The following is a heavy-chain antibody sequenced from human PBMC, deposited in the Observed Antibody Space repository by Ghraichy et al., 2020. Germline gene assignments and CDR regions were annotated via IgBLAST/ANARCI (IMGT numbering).Heavy chain of an antibody. V-gene: IGHV4-39*01. D-gene: IGHD2-2*01. CDR3: ARVPDIVVVPAGIIDY. J-gene: IGHJ4*02. CDR2: IYYSGST. Sequence: SETLSLTCTVSGGSISSSSCYWGWIRQPPGKGLEWIGSIYYSGSTFYHPSLRSRVTISVDTSKNQFSLKLNSATAADTAVYYCARVPDIVVVPAGIIDYWGQGTLVTVSS. CDR1: GGSISSSSCY.